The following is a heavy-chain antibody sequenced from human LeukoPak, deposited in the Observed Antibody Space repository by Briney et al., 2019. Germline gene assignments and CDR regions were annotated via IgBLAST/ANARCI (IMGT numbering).Heavy chain of an antibody. Sequence: PSETLSLTCTVSDGSITNYDWSWVRQPPGKGLEFIGHVHYSGTANYNPSLRSRVTISKDTSKKHFFLKLKSVTAADTAVYYCARGYGDFRVEGRYFHSWGQGTLVTVSS. CDR1: DGSITNYD. V-gene: IGHV4-59*01. CDR2: VHYSGTA. D-gene: IGHD4-17*01. J-gene: IGHJ4*02. CDR3: ARGYGDFRVEGRYFHS.